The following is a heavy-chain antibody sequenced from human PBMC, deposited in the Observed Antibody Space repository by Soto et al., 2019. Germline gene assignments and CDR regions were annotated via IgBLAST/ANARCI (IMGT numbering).Heavy chain of an antibody. CDR3: ARPRDGSVASVKNYFGH. D-gene: IGHD5-12*01. Sequence: SVKVSCKASGAAFKTYAYSWVRQAPGQGLEWMGAIIPIFGSTSYAQKFQGRVTLTSDESTNTVFMEVTSLKSEDTAVYYCARPRDGSVASVKNYFGHWGQGTLVTVSS. CDR1: GAAFKTYA. J-gene: IGHJ4*02. V-gene: IGHV1-69*13. CDR2: IIPIFGST.